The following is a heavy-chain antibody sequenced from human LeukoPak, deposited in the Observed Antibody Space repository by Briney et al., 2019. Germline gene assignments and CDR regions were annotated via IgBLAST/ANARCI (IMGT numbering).Heavy chain of an antibody. CDR3: ARCQAGDWFDP. D-gene: IGHD6-13*01. CDR2: IYSGGST. V-gene: IGHV3-53*01. J-gene: IGHJ5*02. CDR1: GFTVSSNY. Sequence: GGSLRLSCAASGFTVSSNYMSWVRQAPGKGLEWVSVIYSGGSTYYADSVKGRFTISRDNSKNTLYLQMNSLRAEGTAVYYCARCQAGDWFDPWGQGTLVTVSS.